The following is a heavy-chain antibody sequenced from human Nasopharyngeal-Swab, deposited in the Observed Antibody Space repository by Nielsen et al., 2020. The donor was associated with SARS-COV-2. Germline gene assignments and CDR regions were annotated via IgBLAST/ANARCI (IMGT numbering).Heavy chain of an antibody. CDR1: GFTFSSYA. CDR3: ARDGSMVRGVMMSDWFDP. D-gene: IGHD3-10*01. CDR2: ISYDGSNK. Sequence: GAFLQISCAASGFTFSSYAMHWVRQAPGKGLEWVAVISYDGSNKYYADSLKGRFTISRDNSKNTLYLQMNSLRAEDTAVYYCARDGSMVRGVMMSDWFDPWGQGTLVTVSS. V-gene: IGHV3-30-3*01. J-gene: IGHJ5*02.